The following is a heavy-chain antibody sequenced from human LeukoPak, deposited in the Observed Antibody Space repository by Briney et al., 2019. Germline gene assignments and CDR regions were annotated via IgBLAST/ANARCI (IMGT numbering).Heavy chain of an antibody. Sequence: GGSLRLSCAASGLTFRIYSMNWVRQAPGKGLEWVSSISSSSRYIYYADSVKGRFTISRDNAKNSLYLQMNSLRAEDTALYYCAKLTNYGSGSSFDYWGQGTLVTVSS. CDR1: GLTFRIYS. V-gene: IGHV3-21*04. J-gene: IGHJ4*02. CDR2: ISSSSRYI. D-gene: IGHD3-10*01. CDR3: AKLTNYGSGSSFDY.